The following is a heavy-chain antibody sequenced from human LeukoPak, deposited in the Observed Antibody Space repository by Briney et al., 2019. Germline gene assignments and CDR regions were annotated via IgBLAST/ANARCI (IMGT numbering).Heavy chain of an antibody. V-gene: IGHV1-69-2*01. D-gene: IGHD3-22*01. Sequence: ASVKVSCKASGYTFSDYFMHWVQQAPGKGLEWMGRIDPEDGETIYAEKFQGRVTITADTSTDTAYMELSSLTSDDTAVYYCATGLLITMIIVVPTGFDIWGQGTMVTVSS. CDR2: IDPEDGET. CDR3: ATGLLITMIIVVPTGFDI. J-gene: IGHJ3*02. CDR1: GYTFSDYF.